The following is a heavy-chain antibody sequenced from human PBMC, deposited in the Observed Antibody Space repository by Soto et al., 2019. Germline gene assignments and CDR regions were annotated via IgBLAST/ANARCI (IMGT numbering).Heavy chain of an antibody. CDR3: AKGRTYFDF. CDR2: ISDGDGDT. J-gene: IGHJ4*02. Sequence: EVLLLQSGGGLVQPGESLRLSCAASGFTFGDYAMTWVRQAPGKGLEWVSDISDGDGDTHYADSVKGRFTTSRDNSKNTLYLQMSSLRAEDAAVYYCAKGRTYFDFWGQGTLVTVSS. V-gene: IGHV3-23*01. CDR1: GFTFGDYA.